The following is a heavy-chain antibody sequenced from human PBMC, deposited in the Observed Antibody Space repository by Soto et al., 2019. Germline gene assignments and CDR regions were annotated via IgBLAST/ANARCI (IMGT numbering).Heavy chain of an antibody. CDR1: GFTISTHG. V-gene: IGHV3-33*03. CDR2: IWYDGSNK. J-gene: IGHJ4*02. CDR3: AAATTWNFHFPY. Sequence: QAQLVESGGGVGQPGTSLRLSCAASGFTISTHGMHWVRQAPGKGLEWLANIWYDGSNKFYAESVKGRFSISKDNSKNTLYLQMSSMRAEDTAVYYCAAATTWNFHFPYWGQGTQVTVSS. D-gene: IGHD1-7*01.